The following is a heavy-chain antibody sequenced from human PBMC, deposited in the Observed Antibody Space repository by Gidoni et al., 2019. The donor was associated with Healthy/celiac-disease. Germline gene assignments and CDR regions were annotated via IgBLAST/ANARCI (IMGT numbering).Heavy chain of an antibody. Sequence: EVQLVESGGGLVKPGGSLRLSCAASGFTFSNAGMSWVRQAPGKGLEWVGRNKSKTDGGTTDYAAPVKGRFTISRDDSKNTLYLQMNSLKTEDTAVYYCTTDVIIDSSGWSGDYWGQGTLVTVSS. J-gene: IGHJ4*02. CDR1: GFTFSNAG. V-gene: IGHV3-15*01. D-gene: IGHD6-19*01. CDR2: NKSKTDGGTT. CDR3: TTDVIIDSSGWSGDY.